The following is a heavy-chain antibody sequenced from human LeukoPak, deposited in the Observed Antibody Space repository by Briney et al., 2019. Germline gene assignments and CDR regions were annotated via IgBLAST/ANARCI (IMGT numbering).Heavy chain of an antibody. J-gene: IGHJ4*02. V-gene: IGHV3-30*02. CDR2: IRYDGSNK. D-gene: IGHD3-10*01. CDR1: GFTFSSYG. CDR3: ANRGGSGSYYPFDY. Sequence: GGSLRLSCAASGFTFSSYGMHWVRQAPGKGLEWVAFIRYDGSNKYYADSVKGRFTISRDNSKNTLYLQMNSLRAEDTAVYYCANRGGSGSYYPFDYWGQGTLVTVSS.